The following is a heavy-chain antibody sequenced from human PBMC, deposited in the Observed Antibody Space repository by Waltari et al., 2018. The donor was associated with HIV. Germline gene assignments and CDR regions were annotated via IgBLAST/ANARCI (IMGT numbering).Heavy chain of an antibody. Sequence: EVQLVESGGGLVQPGGSLRHSCAASEFTFSRYSMNWVRQAPGKGLEWCSYISSSSSTIYYADSVKGRFTISRDNAKNSLYLQMNSLRAEDTAVYYCARDRGDYGDYSMKYWGQGTLVTVSS. CDR2: ISSSSSTI. V-gene: IGHV3-48*04. CDR3: ARDRGDYGDYSMKY. CDR1: EFTFSRYS. J-gene: IGHJ4*02. D-gene: IGHD4-17*01.